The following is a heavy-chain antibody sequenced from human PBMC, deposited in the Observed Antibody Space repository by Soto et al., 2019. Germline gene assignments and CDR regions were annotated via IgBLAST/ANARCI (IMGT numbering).Heavy chain of an antibody. CDR2: IRSKANSYAT. CDR3: ARGVYDFWNGHPKGLDY. J-gene: IGHJ4*02. D-gene: IGHD3-3*01. V-gene: IGHV3-73*01. Sequence: GGSLRLSCAASGFTFSGSAMHWVRQASGKGLEWVGRIRSKANSYATAYVVSVKGRFTISRDDSRNTAYLQMNSLKTEDTAVYYCARGVYDFWNGHPKGLDYWGQGTVVTVSS. CDR1: GFTFSGSA.